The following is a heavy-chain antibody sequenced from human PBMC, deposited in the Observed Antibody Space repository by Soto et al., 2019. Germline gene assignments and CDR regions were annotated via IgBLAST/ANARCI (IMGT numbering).Heavy chain of an antibody. V-gene: IGHV3-7*01. Sequence: EVQLVESGGGLVQPGGSLRLSCAASGFTFSSYWMTWVRQAPGKGLEWAANIKQDGSEKYYVDSVKGRFTISRDNAKNSLYLQMNSLRAEDTAVYYCESSGSLDYWGQGTLVTVSS. CDR1: GFTFSSYW. CDR3: ESSGSLDY. D-gene: IGHD6-19*01. CDR2: IKQDGSEK. J-gene: IGHJ4*02.